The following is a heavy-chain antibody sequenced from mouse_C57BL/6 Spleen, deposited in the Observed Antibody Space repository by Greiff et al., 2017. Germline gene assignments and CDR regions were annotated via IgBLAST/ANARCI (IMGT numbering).Heavy chain of an antibody. V-gene: IGHV7-1*01. J-gene: IGHJ1*03. CDR1: GFTFSDFY. Sequence: EVKLMESGGGLVQSGRSLRLSCATSGFTFSDFYMEWVRQAPGKGLEWIVASRNKANDYTTEYSASVKGRFIVSRDTSQSILYLQMHALRAEDTATYYCERDTLYGNYRYFDVWGTGTTVTVSS. CDR3: ERDTLYGNYRYFDV. CDR2: SRNKANDYTT. D-gene: IGHD1-1*02.